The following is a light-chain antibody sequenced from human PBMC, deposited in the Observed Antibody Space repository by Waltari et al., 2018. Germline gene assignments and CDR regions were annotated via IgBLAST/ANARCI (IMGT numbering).Light chain of an antibody. CDR2: DVT. V-gene: IGLV2-14*01. CDR3: SSYTSSSTLKL. CDR1: YRSAGGSNY. J-gene: IGLJ2*01. Sequence: QSALPQPVSVSGSPGQSITISCPGPYRSAGGSNYVSWYHQFPGEAPSLIIYDVTTRPSGVSSRFSGSKSGDTASLTISGLQTEDEADYYCSSYTSSSTLKLFGGGTKLTVL.